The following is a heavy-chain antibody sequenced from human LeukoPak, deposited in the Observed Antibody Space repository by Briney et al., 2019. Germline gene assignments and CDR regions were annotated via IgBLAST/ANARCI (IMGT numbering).Heavy chain of an antibody. J-gene: IGHJ4*02. CDR3: ARGIESYGDYGY. V-gene: IGHV1-2*02. CDR2: INPNSGGT. Sequence: ASVKVSCKASGYTFTGYYMHWVRQAPGQGLEWMGWINPNSGGTNYAQKFQGRVTMTRDTSISTAYMELSRLRSDDTAIYYCARGIESYGDYGYWGQRILVTVSS. CDR1: GYTFTGYY. D-gene: IGHD4-17*01.